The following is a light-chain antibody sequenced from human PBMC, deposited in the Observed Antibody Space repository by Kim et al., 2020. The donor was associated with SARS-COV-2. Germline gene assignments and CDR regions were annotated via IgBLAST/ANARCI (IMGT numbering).Light chain of an antibody. V-gene: IGKV1-13*02. Sequence: AIQLTQSPSSLSASVGDRVTITCRASQGISSALAWYQRKPGKAPKLLIYDASSLESGVPSRFSGSGSETDFTLTISSLQPEDFATYYCQQFNSYPLTFGGGTKVDIK. CDR3: QQFNSYPLT. J-gene: IGKJ4*01. CDR1: QGISSA. CDR2: DAS.